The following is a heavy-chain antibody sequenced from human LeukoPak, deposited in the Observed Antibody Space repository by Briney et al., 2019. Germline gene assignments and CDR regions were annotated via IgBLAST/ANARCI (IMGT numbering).Heavy chain of an antibody. D-gene: IGHD5-24*01. Sequence: GGSLRLSCAASGSTFSDYYMSWIPQTPGKGLEWVSYISSSGNIIYYADSVKGRFTISRDNAKNSLYLQMNSLRAEDTAVYYCASVYKHGMDVWGQGTTVIVSS. CDR1: GSTFSDYY. CDR2: ISSSGNII. J-gene: IGHJ6*02. CDR3: ASVYKHGMDV. V-gene: IGHV3-11*01.